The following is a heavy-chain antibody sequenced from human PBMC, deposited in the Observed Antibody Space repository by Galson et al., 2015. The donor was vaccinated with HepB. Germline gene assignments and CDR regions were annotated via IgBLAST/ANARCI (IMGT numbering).Heavy chain of an antibody. CDR3: ARDADYDILTGYYTPGK. Sequence: SLRLSCAASGFAFNNAWMNWVRQPPGKGLEWVALILYDGSNEFYADSVKGRFTISRDNSKKTLYLQMNSLRTEDTAVYYCARDADYDILTGYYTPGKWGQGTLVTVSS. CDR2: ILYDGSNE. J-gene: IGHJ4*02. D-gene: IGHD3-9*01. CDR1: GFAFNNAW. V-gene: IGHV3-30-3*01.